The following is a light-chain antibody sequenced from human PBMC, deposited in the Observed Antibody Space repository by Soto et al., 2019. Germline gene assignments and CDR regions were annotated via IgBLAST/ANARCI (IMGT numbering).Light chain of an antibody. CDR3: QQFYSTRGT. J-gene: IGKJ1*01. CDR1: QSVLYSSNNKNY. Sequence: DIVMTQSPDSLAVSLGERATINCKSNQSVLYSSNNKNYLAWYQQKPGQPPKLLIYWASTRESGVPDRFSGSGSGTDFTLTISSLQAEDVAVYYCQQFYSTRGTFGQGTKVEIK. V-gene: IGKV4-1*01. CDR2: WAS.